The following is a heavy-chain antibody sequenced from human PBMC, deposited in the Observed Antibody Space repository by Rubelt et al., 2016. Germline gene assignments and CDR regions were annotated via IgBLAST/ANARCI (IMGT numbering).Heavy chain of an antibody. J-gene: IGHJ4*02. CDR3: ATRSLWFGEIDRYFDY. CDR2: LDPEDGEK. V-gene: IGHV1-24*01. D-gene: IGHD3-10*01. Sequence: QVQLVQSGAEVKKPGASVKVSCKVSGYTLTELSMHWVRQAPGKGLEWMGGLDPEDGEKIYAQKFQGRVTRTEETSTDTAYMELSSLRSEDTAVYYCATRSLWFGEIDRYFDYWGQGTLVTVSS. CDR1: GYTLTELS.